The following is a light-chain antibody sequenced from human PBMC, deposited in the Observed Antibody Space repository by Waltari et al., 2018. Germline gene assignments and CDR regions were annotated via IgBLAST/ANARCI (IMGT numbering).Light chain of an antibody. CDR2: DVN. V-gene: IGLV2-11*01. J-gene: IGLJ2*01. CDR1: NRGLAYDY. CDR3: CSFAAGYAVA. Sequence: QSALTQPRSVSGSPGPSVTISCTGVNRGLAYDYVSWYQQHPGHAPPLLIFDVNKRPLGVPDRFSGSKSGHTASLTISGLQTEDEADYYCCSFAAGYAVAFGGGTKVTV.